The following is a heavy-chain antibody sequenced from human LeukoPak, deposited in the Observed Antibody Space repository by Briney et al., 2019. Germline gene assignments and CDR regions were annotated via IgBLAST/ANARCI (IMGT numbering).Heavy chain of an antibody. CDR1: GFTFSSYA. CDR2: ISGSGGST. V-gene: IGHV3-23*01. CDR3: AKTEGFGSGSRPYYFDY. D-gene: IGHD3-10*01. J-gene: IGHJ4*02. Sequence: GGSLRLSCAASGFTFSSYAMSWVRQAPGKGLEWVSAISGSGGSTYYADSVKGRFTISRDNSKNTLYLQMNSLRAEDTAVYYCAKTEGFGSGSRPYYFDYWGRGTLVTVSS.